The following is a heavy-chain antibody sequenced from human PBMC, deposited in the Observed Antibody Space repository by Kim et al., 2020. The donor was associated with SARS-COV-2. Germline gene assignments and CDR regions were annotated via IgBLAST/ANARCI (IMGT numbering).Heavy chain of an antibody. Sequence: GGSLRLSCAASGFTFTTYWMTWVRRAPGKGLEWVANVKQDGSETYYVDSVKGRFTISRDNAKNSVSLQMNSLRPEDTAVYFCARGFSGIDYWGQGTPVTV. D-gene: IGHD3-3*02. CDR2: VKQDGSET. CDR3: ARGFSGIDY. J-gene: IGHJ4*02. V-gene: IGHV3-7*01. CDR1: GFTFTTYW.